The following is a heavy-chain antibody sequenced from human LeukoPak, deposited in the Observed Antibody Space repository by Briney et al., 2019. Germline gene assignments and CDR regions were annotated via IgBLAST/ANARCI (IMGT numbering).Heavy chain of an antibody. CDR3: ARSPTKYCSGGSCYGAFDY. D-gene: IGHD2-15*01. J-gene: IGHJ4*02. Sequence: SGPTLVNPPQTLTLTCTFSGFSLRTRGMRVSWIRQPPGKVLEWLSRIDWDDDKFYSTSLKTRLTISKDTSKNQVVLTMTNMDPVDTATYYCARSPTKYCSGGSCYGAFDYWGQGTLVTVSS. CDR1: GFSLRTRGMR. CDR2: IDWDDDK. V-gene: IGHV2-70*04.